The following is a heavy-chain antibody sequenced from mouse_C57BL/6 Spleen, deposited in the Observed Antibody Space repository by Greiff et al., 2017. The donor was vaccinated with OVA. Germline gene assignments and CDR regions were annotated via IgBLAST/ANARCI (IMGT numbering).Heavy chain of an antibody. Sequence: VQLQQPGAELVMPGASVKLSCKASGYTFTSYWMHWVKQRPGQGLEWIGEIDPSDSYTNYNQKFKGKSTLTVDKSSSTAYMQLSSLASEDSAVYYCARGPFITTVPHWYFDVWGTGTTVTVSS. CDR1: GYTFTSYW. V-gene: IGHV1-69*01. D-gene: IGHD1-2*01. CDR2: IDPSDSYT. J-gene: IGHJ1*03. CDR3: ARGPFITTVPHWYFDV.